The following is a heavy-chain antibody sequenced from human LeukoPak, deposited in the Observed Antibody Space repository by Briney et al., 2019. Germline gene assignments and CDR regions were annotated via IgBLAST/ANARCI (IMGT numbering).Heavy chain of an antibody. CDR1: GFTFSSYG. J-gene: IGHJ4*02. Sequence: GGSLRLSCAASGFTFSSYGINWVRQAPGKGLQWVAFIRYDGSNKYYADSVKGRFTISRDNSKNTLYLQMNSLRAEDTAVYYCAREEQLNPPPLESLLPGLVYWGQGTLVTVSS. D-gene: IGHD3-3*01. CDR3: AREEQLNPPPLESLLPGLVY. V-gene: IGHV3-30*02. CDR2: IRYDGSNK.